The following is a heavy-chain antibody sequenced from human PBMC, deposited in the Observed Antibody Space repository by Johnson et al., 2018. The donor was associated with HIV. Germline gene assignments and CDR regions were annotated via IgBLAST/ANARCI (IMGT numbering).Heavy chain of an antibody. D-gene: IGHD5-24*01. CDR2: ISSDGNT. V-gene: IGHV3-66*01. CDR3: ARAPAWLRGFDI. Sequence: EQLVESGGGLVQPGGSLRLSCAASGFTVSSNYMTWVRRAPGKGLAWVSVISSDGNTYYAEPVNGRFSISRDNSKNTLYLQMNRLTVEDAALYYCARAPAWLRGFDIWAKGQWSPSLQ. J-gene: IGHJ3*02. CDR1: GFTVSSNY.